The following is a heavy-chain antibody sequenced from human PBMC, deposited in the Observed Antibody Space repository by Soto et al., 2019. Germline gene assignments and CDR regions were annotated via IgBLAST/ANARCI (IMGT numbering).Heavy chain of an antibody. CDR1: GYSFTSYW. Sequence: GESLKISCKGSGYSFTSYWIGWVRQMPGKGLEWMGIIYPGDSDTRYSPSFQGQVTISADKSISTAYLQWSSLKASDTAMYYCARHWRGWYAEYYYYYMDVWGKGTTVTVSS. V-gene: IGHV5-51*01. J-gene: IGHJ6*03. CDR2: IYPGDSDT. CDR3: ARHWRGWYAEYYYYYMDV. D-gene: IGHD6-19*01.